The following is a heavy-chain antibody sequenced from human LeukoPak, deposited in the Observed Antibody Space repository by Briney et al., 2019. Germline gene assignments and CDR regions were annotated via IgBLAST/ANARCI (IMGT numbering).Heavy chain of an antibody. V-gene: IGHV3-33*01. D-gene: IGHD1-26*01. Sequence: GGSLRLSCAASGFTFSSYGMHWVRQAPGKGLEWVAVIWYDGSNKYYADSVKGRFTISRDNSKNTLYLQMNSLRAEDTAVYYCATAAHWEWDLDGMDVWGQGATVSVSS. CDR2: IWYDGSNK. CDR3: ATAAHWEWDLDGMDV. CDR1: GFTFSSYG. J-gene: IGHJ6*02.